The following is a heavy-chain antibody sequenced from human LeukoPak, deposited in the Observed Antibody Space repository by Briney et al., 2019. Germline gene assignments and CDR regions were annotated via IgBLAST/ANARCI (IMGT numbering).Heavy chain of an antibody. CDR1: GFTFSDFW. V-gene: IGHV3-7*01. D-gene: IGHD1-1*01. CDR3: VRESRPGGAMGLYHNLDY. CDR2: IKEDGAEK. Sequence: GGSLRLSCAGSGFTFSDFWMTWVRQTPGKGLEWVANIKEDGAEKNLVDSVKGRFTISRDNTKNLLFLEMNNLRGDDTAIYYCVRESRPGGAMGLYHNLDYWGQGTLVAVSS. J-gene: IGHJ4*02.